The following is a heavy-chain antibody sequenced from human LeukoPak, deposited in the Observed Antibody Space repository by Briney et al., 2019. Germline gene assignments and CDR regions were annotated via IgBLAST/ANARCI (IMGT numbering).Heavy chain of an antibody. CDR2: IYHSGST. CDR1: GGSISSGGYY. J-gene: IGHJ6*03. Sequence: SEALSLTCTVSGGSISSGGYYWSWIRQPPGKGLEWIGYIYHSGSTYYNPSLKSRVTISVDRSKNQFSLKLSSVTAADTAVYYCARGSYYYGSRAWYYYMDVWGKGTTVTVSS. CDR3: ARGSYYYGSRAWYYYMDV. V-gene: IGHV4-30-2*01. D-gene: IGHD3-10*01.